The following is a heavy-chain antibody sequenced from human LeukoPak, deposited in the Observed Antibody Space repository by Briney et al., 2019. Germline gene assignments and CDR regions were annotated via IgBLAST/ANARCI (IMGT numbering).Heavy chain of an antibody. CDR1: GYSFTSYW. J-gene: IGHJ4*02. CDR2: IYPGDSDT. Sequence: GESLKISCKGSGYSFTSYWIGWVRQMPGKGLEWMGIIYPGDSDTRYSPSFQGQVTISADKSISTAHLQWSSLKASDTAMYYCARRGYDYVWGSYQFDYWGQGTLVTVSS. CDR3: ARRGYDYVWGSYQFDY. D-gene: IGHD3-16*02. V-gene: IGHV5-51*01.